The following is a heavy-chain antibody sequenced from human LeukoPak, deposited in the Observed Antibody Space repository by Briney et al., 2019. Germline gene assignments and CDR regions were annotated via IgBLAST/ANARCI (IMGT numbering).Heavy chain of an antibody. D-gene: IGHD6-6*01. CDR2: IIPIFGTA. Sequence: ASVKVSCKASGGTFSSYAISWVRQAPGQGLEWMGGIIPIFGTANYAQKFQGRVTITTDESTSTAYMELSSLRSEDTAVYYCARDRRIAAPSNYYYMDVWGKGTTVTVSS. CDR3: ARDRRIAAPSNYYYMDV. V-gene: IGHV1-69*05. J-gene: IGHJ6*03. CDR1: GGTFSSYA.